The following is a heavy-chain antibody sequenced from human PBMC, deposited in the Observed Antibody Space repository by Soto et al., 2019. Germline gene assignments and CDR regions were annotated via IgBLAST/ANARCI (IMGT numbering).Heavy chain of an antibody. CDR2: ISGSGGST. V-gene: IGHV3-23*01. D-gene: IGHD6-19*01. J-gene: IGHJ4*02. CDR3: AISNSDSSGWYDFDY. CDR1: GFTFSSYA. Sequence: GGSLRLSCAASGFTFSSYAMSWVRQAPGKGLEWVSAISGSGGSTYYADSVKGRFTISRDNSKNTLYLQMNSLRAEDTAVYYCAISNSDSSGWYDFDYWGQGTLVTVSS.